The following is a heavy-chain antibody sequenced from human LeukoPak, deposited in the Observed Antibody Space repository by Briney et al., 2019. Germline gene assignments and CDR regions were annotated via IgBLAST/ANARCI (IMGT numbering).Heavy chain of an antibody. CDR1: GGSFSGYY. CDR2: INHSGST. CDR3: ARVVVVITPRSYYFDY. J-gene: IGHJ4*02. V-gene: IGHV4-34*01. Sequence: SETLSLTCAVYGGSFSGYYWSWIRQPPGKGLEWIGEINHSGSTNYNPSLKSLVTISVDTSKNQFSLKLSSVTAADTAVYYCARVVVVITPRSYYFDYWGQGTLVTVSS. D-gene: IGHD3-22*01.